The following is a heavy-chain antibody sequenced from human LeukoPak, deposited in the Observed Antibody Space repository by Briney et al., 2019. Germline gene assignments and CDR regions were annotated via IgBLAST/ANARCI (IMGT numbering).Heavy chain of an antibody. CDR2: IKQDGSEK. J-gene: IGHJ3*02. CDR3: AGAYYGADAFDI. D-gene: IGHD3-3*01. Sequence: PGGSLRLSCAASGFTFSSYWMSWVRQAPGKGLEWVANIKQDGSEKYYVDSVKGRFTISRDNAKNSLYLQMNNLRAEDTAVYYCAGAYYGADAFDIWGQGTMVTVSS. V-gene: IGHV3-7*04. CDR1: GFTFSSYW.